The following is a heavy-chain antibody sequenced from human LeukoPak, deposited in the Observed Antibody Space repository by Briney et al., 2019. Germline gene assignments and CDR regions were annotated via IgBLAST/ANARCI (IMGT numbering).Heavy chain of an antibody. Sequence: GASVKVSCKASGYAFTRFAMNWVRQAPGQGLEWMGWINTNTGNPTYAQGSTGRFLFSLDTSVSTAYLQISSLKAEDTAIYYCAREVGALDYGGNTYWGQGTLVTVSS. V-gene: IGHV7-4-1*02. J-gene: IGHJ4*02. CDR2: INTNTGNP. D-gene: IGHD4-23*01. CDR1: GYAFTRFA. CDR3: AREVGALDYGGNTY.